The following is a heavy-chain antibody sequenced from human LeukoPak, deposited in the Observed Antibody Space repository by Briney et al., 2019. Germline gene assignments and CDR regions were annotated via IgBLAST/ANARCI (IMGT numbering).Heavy chain of an antibody. J-gene: IGHJ6*03. D-gene: IGHD1-26*01. CDR2: ISWNSGSI. CDR1: GFTFSSYW. V-gene: IGHV3-9*01. Sequence: GGSLRLSCAASGFTFSSYWMSWVRQAPGKGLEWVSGISWNSGSIGYADSVKGRFTISRDNAKNSLYLQMNSLRAEDTALCYCAKSYSGYYYYYYMDVWGKGTTVTISS. CDR3: AKSYSGYYYYYYMDV.